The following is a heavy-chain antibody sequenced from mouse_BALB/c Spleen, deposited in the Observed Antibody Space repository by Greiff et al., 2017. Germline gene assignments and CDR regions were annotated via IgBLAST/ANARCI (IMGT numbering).Heavy chain of an antibody. V-gene: IGHV2-2*02. D-gene: IGHD2-10*02. CDR3: ARVWRDLNYAMDY. CDR1: GFSLTSYG. J-gene: IGHJ4*01. CDR2: IWSGGST. Sequence: QVQLKESGPGLVQPSQSLSITCTVSGFSLTSYGVHWVRQSPGKGLEWLGVIWSGGSTDYNAAFISRLSTSKDNSKSQVFFKMNSLQANDTAIYYCARVWRDLNYAMDYWGQGTSVTVSS.